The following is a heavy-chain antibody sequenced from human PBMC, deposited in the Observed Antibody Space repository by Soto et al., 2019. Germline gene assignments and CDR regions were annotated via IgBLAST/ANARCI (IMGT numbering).Heavy chain of an antibody. V-gene: IGHV1-3*01. J-gene: IGHJ4*02. D-gene: IGHD3-22*01. CDR1: GFTFNYYA. CDR3: ARGRFYDPSGAFQYYDF. CDR2: INPINDTT. Sequence: ASVKVSCKTSGFTFNYYALHWVRQVPGQGLEWMGWINPINDTTKYSQRFQGRITITRDTSANTGHMELNSLRPEDTAVYYCARGRFYDPSGAFQYYDFLGQGTLVTVS.